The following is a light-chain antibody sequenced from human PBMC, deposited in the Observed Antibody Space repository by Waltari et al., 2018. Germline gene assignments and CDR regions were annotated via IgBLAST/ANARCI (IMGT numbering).Light chain of an antibody. CDR3: QQYNSWPPLT. CDR1: ESISSN. J-gene: IGKJ4*01. Sequence: ETVMTQSPATLSVYPGERATLSCRASESISSNIAWYQQKPGQAPRLLIYGASTRATGIPARFSGSASGTEFTLTISSLQSEDIAVYYCQQYNSWPPLTFGGGTKVEIK. V-gene: IGKV3-15*01. CDR2: GAS.